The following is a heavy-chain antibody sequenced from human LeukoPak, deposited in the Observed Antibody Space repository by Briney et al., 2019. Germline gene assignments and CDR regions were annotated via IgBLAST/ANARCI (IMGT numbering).Heavy chain of an antibody. CDR3: ARDYFYTSGSLIY. CDR2: ISSNSGDI. V-gene: IGHV3-21*01. D-gene: IGHD3-10*01. CDR1: GFTFSKYN. Sequence: PGGSLRLSCAASGFTFSKYNMNWVRQAPGKGLEWVSYISSNSGDINYADSVKGRFTISRDNAKNSLYLQMNSLRAEDAAVYYCARDYFYTSGSLIYWGQGTLVTVAS. J-gene: IGHJ4*02.